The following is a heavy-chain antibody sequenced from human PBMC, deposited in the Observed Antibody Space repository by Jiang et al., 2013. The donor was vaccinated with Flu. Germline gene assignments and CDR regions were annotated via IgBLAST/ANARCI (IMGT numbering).Heavy chain of an antibody. J-gene: IGHJ6*02. D-gene: IGHD6-6*01. CDR3: ARGSSSENYYYYYYGMDV. CDR2: IIPIFGTA. V-gene: IGHV1-69*01. CDR1: GGTFSSYA. Sequence: GAEVKKPGSSVKVSCKASGGTFSSYAISWVRQAPGQGLEWMGGIIPIFGTANYAQKFQGRVTITADESTSTAYMELSSLRSEDTAVYYCARGSSSENYYYYYYGMDVWGQGTTVTVSS.